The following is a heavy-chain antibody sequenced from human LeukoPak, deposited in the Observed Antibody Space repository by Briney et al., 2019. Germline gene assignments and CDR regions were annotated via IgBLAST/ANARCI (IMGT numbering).Heavy chain of an antibody. D-gene: IGHD3-10*01. Sequence: GGSLRLSCAASGFTFSSYEMNWVRQAPGKGLEWDSYISSSGSTIYYADSVKGRFTISRDNAKNSLYLQMNSLRAEDTAVYYCARAYRSSYYYGSPIDYWGQGTLVTVSS. CDR3: ARAYRSSYYYGSPIDY. J-gene: IGHJ4*02. V-gene: IGHV3-48*03. CDR2: ISSSGSTI. CDR1: GFTFSSYE.